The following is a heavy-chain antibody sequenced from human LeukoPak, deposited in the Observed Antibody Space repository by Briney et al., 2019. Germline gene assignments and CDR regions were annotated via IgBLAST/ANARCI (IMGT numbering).Heavy chain of an antibody. D-gene: IGHD3-10*02. V-gene: IGHV3-11*04. CDR1: GFTFGDYS. J-gene: IGHJ6*04. Sequence: GGSLRLSCAASGFTFGDYSMTWIRQAPGKGLEWVSYISGSGSTIYYADSVKGRFTISRDNAKNSLYLQMNSLRAEDTAVYYCAKLGITMIGGVWGKGTTVTISS. CDR2: ISGSGSTI. CDR3: AKLGITMIGGV.